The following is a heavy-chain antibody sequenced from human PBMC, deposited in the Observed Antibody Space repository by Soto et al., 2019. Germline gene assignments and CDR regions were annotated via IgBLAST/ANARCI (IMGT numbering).Heavy chain of an antibody. CDR1: GYTFTSYG. Sequence: ASVKVSCKASGYTFTSYGISWVRQAPGQGLEWMGWISAYNGNTNYAQKLQGRVTMTTDTSTSTAYMELRSLRSDDTAVYYCARDRVGAGYYYGMDVWGQGTTVTVSS. CDR3: ARDRVGAGYYYGMDV. D-gene: IGHD1-26*01. CDR2: ISAYNGNT. V-gene: IGHV1-18*01. J-gene: IGHJ6*02.